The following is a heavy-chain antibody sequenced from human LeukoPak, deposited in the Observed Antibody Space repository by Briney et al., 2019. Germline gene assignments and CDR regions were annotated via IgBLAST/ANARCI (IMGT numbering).Heavy chain of an antibody. CDR1: GFTFSHYG. CDR3: ARGWYYDILAGPQGADF. CDR2: IWYDGADK. D-gene: IGHD3-9*01. J-gene: IGHJ4*02. V-gene: IGHV3-33*01. Sequence: GGSLRLSCAASGFTFSHYGMHWVRQAPGKGLEWVAVIWYDGADKYYADSVEGRFTISRDDAKHTVYLQMNTLRAEDTAVYYCARGWYYDILAGPQGADFWGQGTLVTVSS.